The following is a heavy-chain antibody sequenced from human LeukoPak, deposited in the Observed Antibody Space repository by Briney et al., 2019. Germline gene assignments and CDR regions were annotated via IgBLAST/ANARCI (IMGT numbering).Heavy chain of an antibody. CDR3: ARESGGGYHSEGPKY. CDR2: ITWHGLGT. Sequence: GGSLRLSCAASGFTFDEYGMTWVRQAPGKGLEWICGITWHGLGTSYAGSMKGRFTIFRDNAENSLYLQINDLRAEDTAFYYCARESGGGYHSEGPKYWGLGTLVTVSS. D-gene: IGHD2-21*02. V-gene: IGHV3-20*04. CDR1: GFTFDEYG. J-gene: IGHJ4*02.